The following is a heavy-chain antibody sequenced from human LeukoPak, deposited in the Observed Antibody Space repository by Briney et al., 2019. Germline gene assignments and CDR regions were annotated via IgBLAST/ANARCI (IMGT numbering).Heavy chain of an antibody. V-gene: IGHV4-59*01. CDR2: INYSGST. CDR3: ARLNNRAGRAYFDY. CDR1: GGSISSYY. D-gene: IGHD3-10*01. J-gene: IGHJ4*02. Sequence: PSETLSLTCTVSGGSISSYYWSWIRQPPGKGLEWIGYINYSGSTNYNPSLKRRVTISVDTSKNQFSLKVSSVTAADTAVYYCARLNNRAGRAYFDYWGQGTLVTVSS.